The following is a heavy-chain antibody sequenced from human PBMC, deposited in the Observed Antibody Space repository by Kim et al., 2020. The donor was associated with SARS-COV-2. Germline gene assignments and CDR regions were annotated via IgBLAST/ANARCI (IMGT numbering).Heavy chain of an antibody. D-gene: IGHD3-10*01. CDR2: ISGSGGST. CDR3: AKGVRGVSTTPYYFVY. V-gene: IGHV3-23*01. J-gene: IGHJ4*02. CDR1: GFTFSSYA. Sequence: GGSLRLSCAASGFTFSSYAMSWVRQAPGKGLEWVSAISGSGGSTYYADSVKGRFTISRDNSKNTLYLQMNSLRAEDTAVYYCAKGVRGVSTTPYYFVYWGQGTLVTVSS.